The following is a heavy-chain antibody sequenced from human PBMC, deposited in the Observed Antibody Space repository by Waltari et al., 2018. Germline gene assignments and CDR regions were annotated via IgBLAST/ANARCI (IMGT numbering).Heavy chain of an antibody. Sequence: QVQLVQSGAEVKKPGSSVKVSCKASGGTFSSYAISWVRQAPGQGLEWMGGIIPIFGTANYAQKFQGRVTITADESTSTAYMELSSLRSEDTAVYYCARYCSGGSCYSGGVKGAFDIWGQGTMVTVSS. CDR2: IIPIFGTA. CDR3: ARYCSGGSCYSGGVKGAFDI. J-gene: IGHJ3*02. CDR1: GGTFSSYA. V-gene: IGHV1-69*01. D-gene: IGHD2-15*01.